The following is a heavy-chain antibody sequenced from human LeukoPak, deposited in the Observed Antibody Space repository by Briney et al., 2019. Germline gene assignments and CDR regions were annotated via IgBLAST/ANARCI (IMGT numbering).Heavy chain of an antibody. J-gene: IGHJ3*02. D-gene: IGHD3-22*01. Sequence: SQTLSLTCTVSGGSISSGDYYWSWIRQPPGKGLEWIGYIYYSGSTYYNPSLKSRVTISVDTSKNQFSLKLSSVTAADTAVYYCARHAGYYDSSGYYHDAFDIWGQGTMVTVSS. V-gene: IGHV4-30-4*01. CDR2: IYYSGST. CDR1: GGSISSGDYY. CDR3: ARHAGYYDSSGYYHDAFDI.